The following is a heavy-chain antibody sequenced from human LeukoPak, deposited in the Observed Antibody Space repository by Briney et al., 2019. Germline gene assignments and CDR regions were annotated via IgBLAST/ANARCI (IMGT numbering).Heavy chain of an antibody. J-gene: IGHJ4*02. CDR3: ARDWLRRITMAAVGRGN. V-gene: IGHV3-30-3*01. Sequence: AGGSLRLSCAASGFTFSSYAMHWVRQAPGKGLEWVAVISYDGSNKYYADSVKGRFTISRDNSKNTLYLQMNSLRAEDTAVYYCARDWLRRITMAAVGRGNWGQGTLVTVSS. CDR1: GFTFSSYA. CDR2: ISYDGSNK. D-gene: IGHD3-10*01.